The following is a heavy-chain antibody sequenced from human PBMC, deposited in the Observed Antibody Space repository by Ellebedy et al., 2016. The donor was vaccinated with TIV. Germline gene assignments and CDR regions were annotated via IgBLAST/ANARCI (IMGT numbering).Heavy chain of an antibody. CDR1: GDTFNNYA. CDR3: AGGSQFDP. V-gene: IGHV1-69*13. CDR2: IISISGAT. Sequence: SVKVSCKASGDTFNNYAFSWVRQAPGQGLEWVGGIISISGATQYAQDFQGRVTITADRSTSTAYMELSSLRSEDTAVYYCAGGSQFDPWGQGTLVTVSS. J-gene: IGHJ5*02. D-gene: IGHD3-10*01.